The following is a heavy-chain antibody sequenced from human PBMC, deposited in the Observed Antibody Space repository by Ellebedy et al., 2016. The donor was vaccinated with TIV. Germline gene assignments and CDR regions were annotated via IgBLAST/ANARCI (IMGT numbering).Heavy chain of an antibody. CDR1: GFRLSTYS. Sequence: GESLKISCAVSGFRLSTYSMNWVRQAPGKGLEWISYISSSSATIYYADSVKGRFTISRDNAKNSLYLQMNSLRDDDTALYYCVREGASKIKAFDLWGRGTLVTVSS. CDR3: VREGASKIKAFDL. CDR2: ISSSSATI. D-gene: IGHD4/OR15-4a*01. V-gene: IGHV3-48*02. J-gene: IGHJ2*01.